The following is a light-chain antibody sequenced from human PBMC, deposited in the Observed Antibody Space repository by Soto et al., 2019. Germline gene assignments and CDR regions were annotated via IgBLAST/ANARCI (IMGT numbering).Light chain of an antibody. CDR2: GAS. V-gene: IGKV3-15*01. CDR3: QQYNNWPPIT. Sequence: EVVMTQSPATLSVSPGNTVTLSCRANQTITSNLAWYQQKPGQAPRLLIYGASTRATGIPVRFSGSGSGTEFTLTISSLQSEDFAVYYCQQYNNWPPITFGQGTRLEIK. J-gene: IGKJ5*01. CDR1: QTITSN.